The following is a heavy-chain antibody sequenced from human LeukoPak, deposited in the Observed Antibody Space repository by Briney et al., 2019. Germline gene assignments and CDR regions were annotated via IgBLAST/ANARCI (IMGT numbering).Heavy chain of an antibody. V-gene: IGHV4-39*01. CDR2: IYYSGST. Sequence: SETLSLTCTVSGGSISSSSYYWGWIRQPPGKGLEWIGSIYYSGSTYYNPSLKSRVTISVDTSKNQFSLKLSSVTVADTAVYYCVRTDVDTAMGNNWFDPWGQGTLVTVSS. D-gene: IGHD5-18*01. CDR1: GGSISSSSYY. J-gene: IGHJ5*02. CDR3: VRTDVDTAMGNNWFDP.